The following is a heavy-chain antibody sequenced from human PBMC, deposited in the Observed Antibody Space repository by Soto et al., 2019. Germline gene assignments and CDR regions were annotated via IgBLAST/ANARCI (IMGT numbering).Heavy chain of an antibody. V-gene: IGHV3-21*01. J-gene: IGHJ5*01. CDR3: VRDKGGIYPSWLDS. CDR2: ISSSGTYI. Sequence: EVQLVESGGGLVKPGGSLSLSCAVSGFTFSGYNINWVRQAPGKGLEWVSFISSSGTYIYYADSGKGRFTISRDNAKNSLFRQMNGLRDDDTAVYYCVRDKGGIYPSWLDSWGQGTLVIVSS. CDR1: GFTFSGYN. D-gene: IGHD3-3*02.